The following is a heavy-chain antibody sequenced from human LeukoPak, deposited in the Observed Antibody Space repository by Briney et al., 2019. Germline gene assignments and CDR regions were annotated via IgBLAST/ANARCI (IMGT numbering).Heavy chain of an antibody. Sequence: ASVKVSCKASGYTFTSYYMRWVRQAPGQGLGWMGIINPSGGSTSYAQKFRGRVTLTRNTSITTAYMELSSLRSDDPAIYYCARKFLGSRGYYFDYWGQGTLVIVSS. V-gene: IGHV1-46*01. CDR3: ARKFLGSRGYYFDY. D-gene: IGHD3-10*01. CDR1: GYTFTSYY. J-gene: IGHJ4*02. CDR2: INPSGGST.